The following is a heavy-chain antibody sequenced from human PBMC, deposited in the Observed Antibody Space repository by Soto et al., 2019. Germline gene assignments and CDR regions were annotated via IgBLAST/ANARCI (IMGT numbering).Heavy chain of an antibody. J-gene: IGHJ6*02. CDR1: GDSISSGYH. CDR3: AKSSSRAHYYGMDV. Sequence: ETLSLTCAVSGDSISSGYHWAWIRQSPGKGLEWVAGVSAGGGDTSYADSVKGRFTISRDNSKDTLYLQMSSLRAEDTAVYYCAKSSSRAHYYGMDVWGQGTTVTVSS. V-gene: IGHV3-23*01. CDR2: VSAGGGDT. D-gene: IGHD2-2*01.